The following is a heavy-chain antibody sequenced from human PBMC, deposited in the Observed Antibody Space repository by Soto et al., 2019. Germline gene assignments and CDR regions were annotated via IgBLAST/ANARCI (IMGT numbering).Heavy chain of an antibody. CDR2: IIPIFGTA. V-gene: IGHV1-69*13. CDR1: GGTFSSYA. J-gene: IGHJ5*02. CDR3: ARDYVSGNSSGWPADSNWYDP. Sequence: SVKVSCKASGGTFSSYAISWVRQAPGQGLEWMGGIIPIFGTANYAQKFQGRVTITADESTSTAYMELSSLRSEDTAVYYCARDYVSGNSSGWPADSNWYDPWGQGTLVTVSS. D-gene: IGHD6-19*01.